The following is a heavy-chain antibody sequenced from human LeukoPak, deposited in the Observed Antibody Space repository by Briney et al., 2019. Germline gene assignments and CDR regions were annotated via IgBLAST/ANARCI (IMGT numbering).Heavy chain of an antibody. CDR1: GFTFSSYS. D-gene: IGHD5-24*01. CDR3: VRGDGYTDLGVDY. J-gene: IGHJ4*02. V-gene: IGHV3-48*04. Sequence: SGGSLRLSCAASGFTFSSYSMNWVRQAPGKGLEWVSYIGTVGTPIYHADSVKGRFTISRDNAKNSVYLQMNSLRAEDTAVYYCVRGDGYTDLGVDYWGQGTLVTVSS. CDR2: IGTVGTPI.